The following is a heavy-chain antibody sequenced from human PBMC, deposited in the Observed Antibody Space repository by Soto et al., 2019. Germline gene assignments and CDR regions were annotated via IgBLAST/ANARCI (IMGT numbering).Heavy chain of an antibody. V-gene: IGHV1-18*04. CDR3: ARVLRDYDILTGYPINWFDP. D-gene: IGHD3-9*01. CDR1: GYTFTSYG. J-gene: IGHJ5*02. CDR2: ISAYNGNT. Sequence: ASVKVSCKASGYTFTSYGISWVRQAPGQGLEWMGWISAYNGNTNYAQKLQGRVTMTTDTSTSTAYMELRGLRSDDTAVYYCARVLRDYDILTGYPINWFDPWGQGTLVTVSS.